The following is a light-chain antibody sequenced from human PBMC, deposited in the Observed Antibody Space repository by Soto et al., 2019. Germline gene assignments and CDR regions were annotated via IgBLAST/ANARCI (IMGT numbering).Light chain of an antibody. V-gene: IGKV1-12*01. CDR2: TAS. CDR3: QQANGLPFT. J-gene: IGKJ1*01. CDR1: AEMGSW. Sequence: QMTQSPSSVSASVGDSVTISCRASAEMGSWLRWFQLKPGKVPKVLIHTASNLHSGVPSRFSGSGNGTNFTLTISNLQPEDSATYYCQQANGLPFTFGQGTKVEIK.